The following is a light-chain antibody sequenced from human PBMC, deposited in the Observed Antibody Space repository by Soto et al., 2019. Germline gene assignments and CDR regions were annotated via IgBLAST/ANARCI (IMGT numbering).Light chain of an antibody. J-gene: IGLJ1*01. CDR3: AAWDDSLKGYV. CDR1: SSNIGTDT. Sequence: QSVLTQPTSASGTPGQRVTISCSGSSSNIGTDTVNWYQHLPGTAPKLLIYSNNQRPSGVPDRFSGSKSGTSASLAISGLQSEDEADYYCAAWDDSLKGYVFGTGTKLTVL. CDR2: SNN. V-gene: IGLV1-44*01.